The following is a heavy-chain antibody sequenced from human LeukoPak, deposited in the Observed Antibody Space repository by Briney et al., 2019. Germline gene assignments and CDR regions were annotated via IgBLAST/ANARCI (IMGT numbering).Heavy chain of an antibody. CDR2: ISYDGSNK. Sequence: LSLTCAVYGGSFSGYYWSWIRQPPGKGLEWVAVISYDGSNKYYADSVKGRFAISRDNSKNTLYLQMNSLRAEDTAVYYCARGENWQQLVHFWGQGTLVTVSS. J-gene: IGHJ4*02. CDR3: ARGENWQQLVHF. V-gene: IGHV3-30*09. CDR1: GGSFSGYY. D-gene: IGHD6-13*01.